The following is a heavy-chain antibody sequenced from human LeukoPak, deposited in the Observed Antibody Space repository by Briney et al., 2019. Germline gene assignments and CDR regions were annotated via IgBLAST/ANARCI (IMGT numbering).Heavy chain of an antibody. J-gene: IGHJ3*02. CDR3: ARAHYDSSGYFYNALDI. V-gene: IGHV4-59*01. Sequence: PSETLSLTCTVSGGSISTYYWSWIRQPPGKGLEWIGYIYDSGSTNYNPSLKSQVTISVDTSKNQFSLKLNSVTAADTAVYYCARAHYDSSGYFYNALDIWGQGTKVTVSS. CDR2: IYDSGST. CDR1: GGSISTYY. D-gene: IGHD3-22*01.